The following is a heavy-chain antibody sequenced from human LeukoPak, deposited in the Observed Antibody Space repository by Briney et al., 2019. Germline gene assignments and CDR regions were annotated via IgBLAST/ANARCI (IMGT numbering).Heavy chain of an antibody. CDR3: ARLYCSGGSCQIDY. V-gene: IGHV4-31*03. CDR2: IYYSGST. Sequence: TLSLTCTVSGGSISSGGYYWSWIRQHPGKGLEWIGYIYYSGSTYYNPSLKSRVTISVDTSKNQFSLKLSSVTAADTAVYYCARLYCSGGSCQIDYWGQGTLVTVSS. CDR1: GGSISSGGYY. J-gene: IGHJ4*02. D-gene: IGHD2-15*01.